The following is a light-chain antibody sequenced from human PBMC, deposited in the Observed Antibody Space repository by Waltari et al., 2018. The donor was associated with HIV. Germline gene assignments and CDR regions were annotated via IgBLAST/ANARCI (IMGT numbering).Light chain of an antibody. V-gene: IGKV3-15*01. Sequence: EIVMTQSPATLSVYPGERATLSCRASQSVSSSLAWYQQKAGQAPRLLIYGASTRTTGVHGRFSSGGSGTEYTLTISSLQSEDFAVYYWQQYKNWPFTFGPGTKVDIK. CDR1: QSVSSS. J-gene: IGKJ3*01. CDR2: GAS. CDR3: QQYKNWPFT.